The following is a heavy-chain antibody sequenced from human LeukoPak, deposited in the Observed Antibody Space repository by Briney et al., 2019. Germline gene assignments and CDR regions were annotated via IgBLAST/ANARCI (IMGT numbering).Heavy chain of an antibody. Sequence: GGSLRLSCAASGFTFSSYAMSWVRQAPGKGLEWVSAISGSGGSTYYADSVKGRFTISRDNSKNTLYLQMNSLRAEDTAVYYCAKEVHDSSCYYPPPYFDYWGQGTLVTVSS. CDR2: ISGSGGST. D-gene: IGHD3-22*01. J-gene: IGHJ4*02. CDR3: AKEVHDSSCYYPPPYFDY. V-gene: IGHV3-23*01. CDR1: GFTFSSYA.